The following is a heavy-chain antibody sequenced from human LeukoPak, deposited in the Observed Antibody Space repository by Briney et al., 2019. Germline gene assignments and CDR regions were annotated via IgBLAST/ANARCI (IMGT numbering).Heavy chain of an antibody. CDR3: ARGAPPATFYDY. D-gene: IGHD3-3*02. V-gene: IGHV3-15*01. Sequence: GGSLRLSCAASGFTFSNAWMTWVRQAPGKGLEWVGRIRSKTAGGATDYAEPVKGRFTISRDDSKNTVYLQMNSLKSEDTAVYYCARGAPPATFYDYWGQGTLVTVSS. CDR1: GFTFSNAW. J-gene: IGHJ4*02. CDR2: IRSKTAGGAT.